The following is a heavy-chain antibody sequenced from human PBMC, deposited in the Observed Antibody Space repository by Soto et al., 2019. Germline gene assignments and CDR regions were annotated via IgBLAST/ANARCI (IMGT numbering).Heavy chain of an antibody. CDR3: AKTFGTNGACKKTVFDY. V-gene: IGHV4-39*01. D-gene: IGHD2-8*01. CDR2: IYYSGST. CDR1: GGSISSSSSY. Sequence: PSETLSLTCTVSGGSISSSSSYWGWVRQPPGKGLEWIGTIYYSGSTYYNPSLKSRLTISVDTPKNQFSLGLSSVTAADTAAYYCAKTFGTNGACKKTVFDYWGQGTLVTVSS. J-gene: IGHJ4*02.